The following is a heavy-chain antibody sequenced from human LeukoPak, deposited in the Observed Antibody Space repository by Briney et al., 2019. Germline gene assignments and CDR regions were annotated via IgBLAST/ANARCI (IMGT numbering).Heavy chain of an antibody. J-gene: IGHJ4*02. CDR1: DYTFTSYG. Sequence: ASVKVSCKASDYTFTSYGISWVRQAPGQGLEWMGWINPNSGGSGGTNYAQKFQGRVTMTRDTSISTAYMELSRLRSDDTAVYYCARGDIVVVVAAVRGLDYWGQGTLVTVSS. CDR2: INPNSGGSGGT. CDR3: ARGDIVVVVAAVRGLDY. D-gene: IGHD2-15*01. V-gene: IGHV1-2*02.